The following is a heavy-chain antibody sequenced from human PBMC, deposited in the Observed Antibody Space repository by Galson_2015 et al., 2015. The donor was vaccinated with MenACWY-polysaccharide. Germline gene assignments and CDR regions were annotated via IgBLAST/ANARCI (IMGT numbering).Heavy chain of an antibody. V-gene: IGHV3-7*01. J-gene: IGHJ5*02. CDR3: TRDDRRVRGVFNWFDP. CDR1: GFTFSGHW. D-gene: IGHD3-10*01. Sequence: SLRLSCAASGFTFSGHWMSWVRQAPGKGLEWVANINKDGREKNYVDSVKGRFTISRDNAKNSLYLQMNSLRAEDTAVYYCTRDDRRVRGVFNWFDPWGQGTLVTVSS. CDR2: INKDGREK.